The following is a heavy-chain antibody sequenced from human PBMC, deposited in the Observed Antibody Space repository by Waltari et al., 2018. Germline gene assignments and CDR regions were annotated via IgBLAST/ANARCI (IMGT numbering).Heavy chain of an antibody. J-gene: IGHJ4*02. CDR3: ARDGGFDF. Sequence: QVHLVQSGTEVKKPGASVKVSCHSSGYTFIDYYMHWVRQAPGQGLEWRGWINPSSGGAKYAQNFQGRVTMTRDTSSRTVYIELSRLTYDDTAMYYCARDGGFDFWGQGTLVSVSS. V-gene: IGHV1-2*02. D-gene: IGHD2-15*01. CDR1: GYTFIDYY. CDR2: INPSSGGA.